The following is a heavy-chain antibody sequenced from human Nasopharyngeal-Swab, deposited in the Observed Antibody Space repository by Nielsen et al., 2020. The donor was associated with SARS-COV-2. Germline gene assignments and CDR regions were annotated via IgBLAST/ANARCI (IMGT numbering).Heavy chain of an antibody. J-gene: IGHJ5*02. CDR1: GFNFSTSA. V-gene: IGHV1-58*01. D-gene: IGHD3-10*01. CDR2: IVVDRGNT. CDR3: ARSQRDYYGSENWFDP. Sequence: SVKVSCKASGFNFSTSAVQWVRHARGQRLEWIGWIVVDRGNTNYAQKLQERVTITRDMSTSTVYMELSSLRSEDTALYYCARSQRDYYGSENWFDPWGQGTLVTVSS.